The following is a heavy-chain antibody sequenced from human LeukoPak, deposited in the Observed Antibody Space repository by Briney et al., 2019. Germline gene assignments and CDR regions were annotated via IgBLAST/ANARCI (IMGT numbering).Heavy chain of an antibody. V-gene: IGHV1-8*01. Sequence: GASVKVSCKASGYTFTSYDINWVRQATGQGLEWMGWMNPNSGNTGYAQKFQGRVTMTRNTSISTAYMELSSLRSEDTAVYYCAREDHFDWLLYSHYYYYGMDVWGQGTTVTVSS. CDR3: AREDHFDWLLYSHYYYYGMDV. J-gene: IGHJ6*02. CDR2: MNPNSGNT. D-gene: IGHD3-9*01. CDR1: GYTFTSYD.